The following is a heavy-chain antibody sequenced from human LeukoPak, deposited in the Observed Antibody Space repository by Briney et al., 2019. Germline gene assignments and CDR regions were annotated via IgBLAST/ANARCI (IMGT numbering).Heavy chain of an antibody. CDR1: GFTFSSYG. CDR2: IRYDGSNK. V-gene: IGHV3-30*02. CDR3: AKDPRYLGVLLWFGDPGYYFDY. J-gene: IGHJ4*02. Sequence: TGGSLRLSCAASGFTFSSYGMHWVRQAPGKGLEWVAFIRYDGSNKYYADSVKGRFTISRDNSKNTLYLQMNSLRAEDTAVYYCAKDPRYLGVLLWFGDPGYYFDYWGQGTLVTVSS. D-gene: IGHD3-10*01.